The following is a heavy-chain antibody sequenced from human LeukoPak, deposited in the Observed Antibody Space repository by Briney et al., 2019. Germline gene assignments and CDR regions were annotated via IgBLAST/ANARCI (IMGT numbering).Heavy chain of an antibody. J-gene: IGHJ4*02. CDR3: AKRGVVIRVILVGFHKEAYYFDS. CDR1: GITLSNYG. Sequence: GGSLRLSCAVSGITLSNYGMTWVRQAPGKGLEWVAGISDSGGRTNYADSVKGRFTISRDNPKNTLYLQMNCLRAEDTAVYFCAKRGVVIRVILVGFHKEAYYFDSWGQGVLVTVSS. D-gene: IGHD3-22*01. CDR2: ISDSGGRT. V-gene: IGHV3-23*01.